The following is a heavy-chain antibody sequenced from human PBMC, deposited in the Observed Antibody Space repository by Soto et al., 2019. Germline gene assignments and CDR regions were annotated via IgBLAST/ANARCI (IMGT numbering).Heavy chain of an antibody. V-gene: IGHV1-8*01. CDR3: AKDATLGYYYYYGMDV. J-gene: IGHJ6*02. CDR1: GYTFTSYD. D-gene: IGHD2-2*01. CDR2: MNPNSGNT. Sequence: ASVKVSCKASGYTFTSYDINWVRQATGQGLERMGWMNPNSGNTGYAQKFQGRVTMTRNTSISTAYMELSSLRAEDTAVYYCAKDATLGYYYYYGMDVWGQGTTVTVSS.